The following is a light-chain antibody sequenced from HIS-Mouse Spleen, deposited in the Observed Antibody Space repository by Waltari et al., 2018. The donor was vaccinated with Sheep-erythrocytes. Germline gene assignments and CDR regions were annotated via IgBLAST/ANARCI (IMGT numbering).Light chain of an antibody. V-gene: IGLV2-11*01. CDR2: EFI. Sequence: QSALTQPRSVSGSPGQSVTISCTGTSSDVGGYNYFSWYQQYPGKAPKLMIYEFIKRTSGVPDRFSGSKSGNTASLTISGLQAEDEADYYCCSYAGSYNHVFATGTKVTVL. J-gene: IGLJ1*01. CDR3: CSYAGSYNHV. CDR1: SSDVGGYNY.